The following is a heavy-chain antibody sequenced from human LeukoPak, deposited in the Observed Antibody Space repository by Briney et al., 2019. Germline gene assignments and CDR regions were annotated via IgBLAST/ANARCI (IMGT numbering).Heavy chain of an antibody. V-gene: IGHV3-21*01. Sequence: GGSLRLSCVASGFTFSSYTMNWVRQAPGKGLEWVSSISTSSNYIYYADSVKGRFTISRDNAKNSLYLQMNSLRADDTAVYYCARGRNYYSSGWFRNCYFDLWGRGTLVTVSS. CDR1: GFTFSSYT. CDR2: ISTSSNYI. D-gene: IGHD6-19*01. J-gene: IGHJ2*01. CDR3: ARGRNYYSSGWFRNCYFDL.